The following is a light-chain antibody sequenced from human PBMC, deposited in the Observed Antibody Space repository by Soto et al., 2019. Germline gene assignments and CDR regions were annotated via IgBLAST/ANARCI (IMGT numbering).Light chain of an antibody. Sequence: EIVLTQSPGTLSLSPGERATLSCRASQSVSSNYLAWYQQKPGQAPSLLIYGASSRTTGIPDRFSGSGSGTDFTLTISRLEPEDFAVYYCQQYGSSPPTFGQGTKVDIK. V-gene: IGKV3-20*01. J-gene: IGKJ1*01. CDR3: QQYGSSPPT. CDR2: GAS. CDR1: QSVSSNY.